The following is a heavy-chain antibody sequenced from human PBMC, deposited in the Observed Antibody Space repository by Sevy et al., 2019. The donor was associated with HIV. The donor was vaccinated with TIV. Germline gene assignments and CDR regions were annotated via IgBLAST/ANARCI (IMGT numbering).Heavy chain of an antibody. J-gene: IGHJ4*02. CDR3: ARGGPNQQQLDYFDY. V-gene: IGHV4-59*01. CDR1: GVSISTYY. CDR2: SGST. Sequence: SETLSLTCTVSGVSISTYYWAWIRQPPGKGLECIGFSGSTNYNPSLISRVTTSVDTSKNQFSLTLSSVTAADTAIYYCARGGPNQQQLDYFDYWGQGTLVTVSS. D-gene: IGHD6-13*01.